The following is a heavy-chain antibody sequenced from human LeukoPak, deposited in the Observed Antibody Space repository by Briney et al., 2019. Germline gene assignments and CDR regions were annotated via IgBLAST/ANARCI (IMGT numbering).Heavy chain of an antibody. D-gene: IGHD2-15*01. V-gene: IGHV5-51*01. J-gene: IGHJ5*02. Sequence: GESLKISCKGSGYSLTSYWIGWVRQMPGKGLEWMGIIYPGDSDTRYSPSFQGQVTISADKSISTAYLQWSSLKASDTAMYYCARPVGYCSGGSCYPVPNWFDPWGQGTLVTVSS. CDR3: ARPVGYCSGGSCYPVPNWFDP. CDR2: IYPGDSDT. CDR1: GYSLTSYW.